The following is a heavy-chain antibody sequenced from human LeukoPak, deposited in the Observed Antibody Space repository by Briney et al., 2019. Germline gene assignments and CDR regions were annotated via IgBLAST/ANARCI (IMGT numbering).Heavy chain of an antibody. CDR1: GGSISSYY. J-gene: IGHJ5*02. V-gene: IGHV4-59*01. Sequence: SETLSLTCTVSGGSISSYYWSWIRQPPGKGLEWIGYIYYSGSTNYNPSLKSRVTISVDTSKNQFSLKLSSVTAADTAVYYCARSPINRNNIAAAGHFGGWFDPWGQGTLVTVSS. CDR3: ARSPINRNNIAAAGHFGGWFDP. D-gene: IGHD6-13*01. CDR2: IYYSGST.